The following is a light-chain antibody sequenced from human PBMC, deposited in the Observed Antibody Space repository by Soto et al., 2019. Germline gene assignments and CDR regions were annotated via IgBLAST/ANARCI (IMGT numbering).Light chain of an antibody. V-gene: IGKV3-20*01. CDR3: QQYGSSPFT. CDR2: GAS. CDR1: QSVSSNY. Sequence: EIVLTQSPGTLSLSPGERATLSCRASQSVSSNYLAWYQQKPGQAPRLLIYGASSGATGIPDRFSGSGSGTDFTLTITRLEPEDFAVHYCQQYGSSPFTFGPGTTVD. J-gene: IGKJ3*01.